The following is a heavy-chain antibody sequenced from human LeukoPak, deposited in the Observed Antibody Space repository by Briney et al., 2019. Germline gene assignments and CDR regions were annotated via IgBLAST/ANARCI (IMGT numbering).Heavy chain of an antibody. CDR3: ARSSNRAFDI. CDR2: INSDGSTT. J-gene: IGHJ3*02. CDR1: GXTFNSYY. V-gene: IGHV3-74*01. Sequence: PGGSLRLSCAASGXTFNSYYIHWVRQPPGKGQVWVSRINSDGSTTGYADSVKGRFTISRDNAKDTLYLQMSSLRAEDTAVYYCARSSNRAFDIWGQGTMVTVSS. D-gene: IGHD2/OR15-2a*01.